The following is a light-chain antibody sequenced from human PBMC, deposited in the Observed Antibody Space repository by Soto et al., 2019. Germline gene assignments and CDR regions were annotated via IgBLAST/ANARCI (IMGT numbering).Light chain of an antibody. J-gene: IGKJ4*01. CDR2: GAS. Sequence: EIVLTQSPGTLSLSPGERVTLSCRASESLSSNYLAWYQQKPGQAPRLLIYGASSRATGIPDRFSGGGSGTHFTLTITRLQPEDFAVYICQQYGRFPLTFGGGAKVEIK. CDR3: QQYGRFPLT. CDR1: ESLSSNY. V-gene: IGKV3-20*01.